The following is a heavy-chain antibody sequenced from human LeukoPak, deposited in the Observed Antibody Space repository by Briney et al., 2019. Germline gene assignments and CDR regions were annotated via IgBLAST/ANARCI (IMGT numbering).Heavy chain of an antibody. J-gene: IGHJ4*02. CDR2: ISGSGGST. V-gene: IGHV3-23*01. CDR1: GLGGSGHW. Sequence: GGSLRLSCKGSGLGGSGHWMTWVRQAPGKGLEWVSAISGSGGSTYYADSVKGRFTISRDNSKNTLYLQMNSLRAEDTAVYYCANIKYDYWGQGTLVTVSS. CDR3: ANIKYDY.